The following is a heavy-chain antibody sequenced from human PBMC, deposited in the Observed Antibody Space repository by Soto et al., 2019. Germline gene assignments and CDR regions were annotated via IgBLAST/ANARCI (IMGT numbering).Heavy chain of an antibody. V-gene: IGHV7-4-1*01. D-gene: IGHD3-10*02. Sequence: ASVKVSCKASGYTFTSYAMNWVRQAPGQGLEWMGWINTNTGNPTYAQGFTGRFVFSLDTSVSTAYLQICSLKAEDTAVYYCARETVFGDVYGESHWFDPWGQGTLVTVSS. CDR2: INTNTGNP. CDR1: GYTFTSYA. CDR3: ARETVFGDVYGESHWFDP. J-gene: IGHJ5*02.